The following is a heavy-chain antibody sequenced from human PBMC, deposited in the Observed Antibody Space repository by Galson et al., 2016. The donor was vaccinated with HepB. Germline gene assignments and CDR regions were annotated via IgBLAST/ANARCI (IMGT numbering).Heavy chain of an antibody. V-gene: IGHV3-30-3*01. CDR2: ISYHGSDK. CDR3: ARDKSVYYYGMDV. CDR1: GFAFSGSA. Sequence: SLRLSCAASGFAFSGSAMHWVRQAPGKGLEWVAAISYHGSDKYYADPVKGRVTISRDNSNNTLYLQMTSLSPEDTAVYYCARDKSVYYYGMDVWGQGTTVTVSS. J-gene: IGHJ6*02.